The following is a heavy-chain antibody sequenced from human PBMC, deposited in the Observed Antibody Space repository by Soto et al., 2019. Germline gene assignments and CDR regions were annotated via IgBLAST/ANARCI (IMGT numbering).Heavy chain of an antibody. CDR2: IYYSGST. Sequence: PSETLSLTCTVSGGSISSGGYYWSWIRQHPGKGLEWIGYIYYSGSTYYNPSLKSRVTISVDTSKNQFSLKLSSVTAADTAVYYCAREVDYGENWFDPWGQGTLVTVS. CDR3: AREVDYGENWFDP. D-gene: IGHD4-17*01. CDR1: GGSISSGGYY. V-gene: IGHV4-31*03. J-gene: IGHJ5*02.